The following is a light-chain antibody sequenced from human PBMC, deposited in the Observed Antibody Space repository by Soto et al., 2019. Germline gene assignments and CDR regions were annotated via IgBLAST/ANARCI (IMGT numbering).Light chain of an antibody. CDR3: QQRYSTSWT. CDR2: AAS. J-gene: IGKJ1*01. CDR1: QSISSY. V-gene: IGKV1-39*01. Sequence: DIQMTQSPSSLSASVGDRVTIICRASQSISSYLNWYQQKPGKAPKLLIYAASSLQSGVPSRFSGSGSGTDFTLTISSLQPEDFATYYCQQRYSTSWTFGQGTKVDIK.